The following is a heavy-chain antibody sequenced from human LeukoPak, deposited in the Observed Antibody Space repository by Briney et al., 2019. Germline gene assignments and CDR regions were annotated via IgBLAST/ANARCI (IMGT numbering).Heavy chain of an antibody. V-gene: IGHV3-21*01. CDR1: GFTFSSYS. D-gene: IGHD2-8*01. J-gene: IGHJ6*03. CDR2: ISSSSSYI. Sequence: TGGSLRLSCAASGFTFSSYSMNWVRQAPGKGLEWVSSISSSSSYIYYADSVKGRFTISRDNAKNSLYLQMNSLRAEDTAVYYCARDHVDCTNGVCHYYHYYYMDVWGKGTTVTVSS. CDR3: ARDHVDCTNGVCHYYHYYYMDV.